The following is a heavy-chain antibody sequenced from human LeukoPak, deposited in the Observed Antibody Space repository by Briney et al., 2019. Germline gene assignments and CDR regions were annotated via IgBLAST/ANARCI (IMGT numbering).Heavy chain of an antibody. J-gene: IGHJ3*02. D-gene: IGHD3-22*01. V-gene: IGHV3-30*04. CDR2: ISHDGNIK. Sequence: GGSLRLSCTASGFTFSSYTMHWVRRAPGKGLEWVAVISHDGNIKYHADSMKDRFTSSRDNSRNTLYLQMNNLRPEDTAVYSCARAKYYDSRGYSVREAYDIWGQGTMVTVSS. CDR1: GFTFSSYT. CDR3: ARAKYYDSRGYSVREAYDI.